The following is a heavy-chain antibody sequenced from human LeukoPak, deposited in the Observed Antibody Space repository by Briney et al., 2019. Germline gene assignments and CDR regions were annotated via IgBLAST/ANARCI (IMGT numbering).Heavy chain of an antibody. J-gene: IGHJ5*02. CDR3: AREGIRIFGGWAPFDP. D-gene: IGHD3-3*01. CDR1: GYTFTDNY. Sequence: ASVKVSCKASGYTFTDNYIHWVRQAPGQGLEWMGWINPLSGGPMYAQKFQGRVTMTRDTSLSTAYIELNGLKSDDTAIYYCAREGIRIFGGWAPFDPWGQGTLVTVS. V-gene: IGHV1-2*02. CDR2: INPLSGGP.